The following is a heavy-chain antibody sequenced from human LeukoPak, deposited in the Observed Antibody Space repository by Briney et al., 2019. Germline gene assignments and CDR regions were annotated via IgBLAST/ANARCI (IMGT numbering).Heavy chain of an antibody. CDR3: ARDCLSSSTSCHYYYYYMDV. CDR1: GGSISSYY. V-gene: IGHV4-4*07. CDR2: IYTSGST. Sequence: SETLSLTCTVSGGSISSYYWSWIRQPAGKGLEWIGRIYTSGSTNYNPSLKSRVTMSVDTSKNQFSLKLSSVTAADTAVYYCARDCLSSSTSCHYYYYYMDVWGKGTTVTISS. J-gene: IGHJ6*03. D-gene: IGHD2-2*01.